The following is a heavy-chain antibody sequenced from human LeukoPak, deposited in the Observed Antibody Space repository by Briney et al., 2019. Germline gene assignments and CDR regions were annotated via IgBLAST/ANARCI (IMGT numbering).Heavy chain of an antibody. CDR3: AISPDNDYGGV. CDR1: GFTFSSYA. CDR2: ISGGGSST. D-gene: IGHD4-23*01. Sequence: PGGSLRLSCAASGFTFSSYAMSWVREAPGKGLEWVSAISGGGSSTYYADSVKGRFTIARDNYKNTLYLQMNSLRAEDTAVYYCAISPDNDYGGVWGKGTTVTVSS. V-gene: IGHV3-23*01. J-gene: IGHJ6*04.